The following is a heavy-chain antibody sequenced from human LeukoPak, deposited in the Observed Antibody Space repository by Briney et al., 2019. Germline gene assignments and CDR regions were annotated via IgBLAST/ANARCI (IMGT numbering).Heavy chain of an antibody. J-gene: IGHJ5*02. CDR1: GGSISSYY. CDR2: IYYSGST. V-gene: IGHV4-59*01. D-gene: IGHD3-10*01. CDR3: ASSPMVRGDEYWFDP. Sequence: SETLSLTCTVSGGSISSYYWSWIRQPPGKGLEWIGYIYYSGSTKYNPSLKSRVTISLDTSKIQFSLKLSSVTAADTAVYYCASSPMVRGDEYWFDPWGQGTLVTVSS.